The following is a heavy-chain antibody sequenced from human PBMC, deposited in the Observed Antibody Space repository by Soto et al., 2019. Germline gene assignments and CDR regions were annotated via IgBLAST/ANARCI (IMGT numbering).Heavy chain of an antibody. V-gene: IGHV1-69*02. J-gene: IGHJ4*02. CDR3: ARARMDGSYYAPFDY. Sequence: QVQLVQSGAEVKKPGSSAKVSCKASGGTFSSYTISWVRQAPGQGLEWMGRIIPILGIANYAQKFQGRVTITADKSTSTAYMELSSLRSEDTAVYYCARARMDGSYYAPFDYWGQGTLVTVSS. CDR1: GGTFSSYT. D-gene: IGHD1-26*01. CDR2: IIPILGIA.